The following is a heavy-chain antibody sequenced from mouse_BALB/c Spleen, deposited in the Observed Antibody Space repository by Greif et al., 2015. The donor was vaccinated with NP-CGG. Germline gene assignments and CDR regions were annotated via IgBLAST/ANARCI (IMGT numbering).Heavy chain of an antibody. D-gene: IGHD3-1*01. CDR2: IWAGGST. CDR3: ARDRAFYAMDY. CDR1: GFSLTSYG. J-gene: IGHJ4*01. Sequence: VQVVESGPGLVAPSQSLSITSTVSGFSLTSYGVHWVRQPPGKGLEWLGVIWAGGSTNYNSALMSRLSISKDNSKSXVFLKMNSLQTDGTAMYYCARDRAFYAMDYWGQGTSVTVSS. V-gene: IGHV2-9*02.